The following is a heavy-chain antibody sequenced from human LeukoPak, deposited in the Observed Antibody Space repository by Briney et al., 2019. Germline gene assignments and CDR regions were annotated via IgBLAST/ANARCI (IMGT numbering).Heavy chain of an antibody. D-gene: IGHD6-25*01. CDR3: AKDLQRQLRGYYFDY. J-gene: IGHJ4*02. V-gene: IGHV3-30*18. CDR1: GFTFSSYG. Sequence: GGSLRLSCAASGFTFSSYGMHWVRQAPGKGLEWVAVISYDGSNTYYADSVKGRFTISRDNSKNMLYLQMNSLRAEDTAVYYCAKDLQRQLRGYYFDYWGQGTLVTVSS. CDR2: ISYDGSNT.